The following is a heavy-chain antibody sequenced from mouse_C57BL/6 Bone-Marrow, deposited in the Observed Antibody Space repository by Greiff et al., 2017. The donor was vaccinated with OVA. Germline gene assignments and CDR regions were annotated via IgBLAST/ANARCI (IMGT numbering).Heavy chain of an antibody. CDR1: GYTFTSYG. Sequence: QVQLQQSGAELARPGASVKLSCKASGYTFTSYGISWVKQRPGQGLEWIGEIYPRSGNTYYNEKFKGKATLTADKSSSTAYMELRSLTSDDSSVYFCAVDSYRSLDYWGQGTTLTVSS. CDR3: AVDSYRSLDY. CDR2: IYPRSGNT. D-gene: IGHD1-1*01. J-gene: IGHJ2*01. V-gene: IGHV1-81*01.